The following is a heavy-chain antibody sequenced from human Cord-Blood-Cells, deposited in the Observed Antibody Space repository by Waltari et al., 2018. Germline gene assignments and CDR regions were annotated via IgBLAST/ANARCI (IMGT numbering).Heavy chain of an antibody. J-gene: IGHJ3*02. Sequence: QVQLVQSGAEVKKPGASVKVSCKVSGYTLTELSIHWVRQAPGKGLEWMGGFDPEDGETIYAQKFQGRVTMTEDTSTDTAYMELSSLRSEDTAVYYCATDRTYYDFWSGYFAFDIWGQGTMVTVSS. V-gene: IGHV1-24*01. D-gene: IGHD3-3*01. CDR2: FDPEDGET. CDR1: GYTLTELS. CDR3: ATDRTYYDFWSGYFAFDI.